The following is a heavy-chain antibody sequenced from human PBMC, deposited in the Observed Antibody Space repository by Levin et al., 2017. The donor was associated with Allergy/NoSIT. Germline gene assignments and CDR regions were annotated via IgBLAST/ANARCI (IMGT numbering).Heavy chain of an antibody. V-gene: IGHV3-48*02. Sequence: PGGSLRLSFAASGFIFSSYGMTWVRQAPGKGLEWVSYISSSSSTIYYADSVKGRFTTSRDNARNSLYLQMNSLRDEDTAVYYCARGYASGTYHWGQGTLVTVSS. J-gene: IGHJ4*02. CDR3: ARGYASGTYH. CDR2: ISSSSSTI. CDR1: GFIFSSYG. D-gene: IGHD3-10*01.